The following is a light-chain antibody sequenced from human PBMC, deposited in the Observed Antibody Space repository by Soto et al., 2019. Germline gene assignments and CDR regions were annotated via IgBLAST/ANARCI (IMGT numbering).Light chain of an antibody. CDR2: KAS. CDR3: QHYNSYSEA. CDR1: RPFGVW. Sequence: DIQMTQSPSTLSGSVGDRVTITCRAIRPFGVWLAWYQQKPGKAPKPLIYKASTLKSGVPSRFSGSGSGTEFTLTISSLQPDDFATYYCQHYNSYSEAFGQGTKVELK. V-gene: IGKV1-5*03. J-gene: IGKJ1*01.